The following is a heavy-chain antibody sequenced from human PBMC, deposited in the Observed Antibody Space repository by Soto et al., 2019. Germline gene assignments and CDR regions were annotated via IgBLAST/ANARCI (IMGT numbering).Heavy chain of an antibody. D-gene: IGHD3-10*01. CDR2: IYYSGSH. J-gene: IGHJ2*01. CDR1: GGSISSYY. V-gene: IGHV4-59*12. Sequence: QVQLQESGPGLVKPSETLSLTCTVSGGSISSYYWSWIRQPPGKGLEWIGYIYYSGSHNYNPTLKRRVTMSVDTSKDQFSLKLSSVTAADTALYYCARLGYGDSRYWYFDLWGRGTLVTVSS. CDR3: ARLGYGDSRYWYFDL.